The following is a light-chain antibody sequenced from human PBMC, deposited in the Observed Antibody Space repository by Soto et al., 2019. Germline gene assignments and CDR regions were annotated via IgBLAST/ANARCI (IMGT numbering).Light chain of an antibody. J-gene: IGKJ2*01. Sequence: EVVLTQSPGTLSLSPGESATLSCRASQTINSNYLAWYQQKPGQAPRLLIYTASTRATGIPDRFSGSGSGTDFILTISRLEPEDFAVYYCQHYGSSPLYIFGQGTKLEIK. CDR3: QHYGSSPLYI. V-gene: IGKV3-20*01. CDR2: TAS. CDR1: QTINSNY.